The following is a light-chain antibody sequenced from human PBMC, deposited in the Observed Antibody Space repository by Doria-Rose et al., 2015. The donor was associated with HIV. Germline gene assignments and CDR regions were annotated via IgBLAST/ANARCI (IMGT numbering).Light chain of an antibody. CDR3: HQYGTSWT. V-gene: IGKV3-20*01. CDR1: QSFSSTY. J-gene: IGKJ1*01. Sequence: TQSPGTLSLSPGERATLSCRASQSFSSTYLAWYQQKPGQAPGLLIYDGSTRATGIPDRFSASGSGTDSTLTINRLEPEDFAPYYCHQYGTSWTFGQGTKVEI. CDR2: DGS.